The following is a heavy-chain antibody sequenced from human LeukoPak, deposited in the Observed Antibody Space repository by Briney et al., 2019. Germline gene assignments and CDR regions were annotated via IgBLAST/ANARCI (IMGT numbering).Heavy chain of an antibody. V-gene: IGHV3-43D*03. Sequence: GGSLRLSCAASGFTFDDYAMHWVRQAPGKGLEWVSLISWDGGSTYYADSVKGRFTISRDNSKNSLYLQMNSLRAEDTALYYCAKGSGVGYCSGGSCYSYYMDVWGKGPRSPSP. CDR1: GFTFDDYA. CDR3: AKGSGVGYCSGGSCYSYYMDV. D-gene: IGHD2-15*01. CDR2: ISWDGGST. J-gene: IGHJ6*03.